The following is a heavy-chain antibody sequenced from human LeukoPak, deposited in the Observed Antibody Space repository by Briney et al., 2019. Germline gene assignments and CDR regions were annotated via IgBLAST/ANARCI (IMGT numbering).Heavy chain of an antibody. J-gene: IGHJ4*02. Sequence: ASVNVSCKTSGYTFTLFYMHWVRQAPGQGLEWLGVINPSDGTTAHAQKFQGRVTMTRDTSTSTVYMDLSSLRSEDTAVYYCARHDLGGSSPFDYWGQGTLVKVS. D-gene: IGHD2-15*01. V-gene: IGHV1-46*01. CDR1: GYTFTLFY. CDR3: ARHDLGGSSPFDY. CDR2: INPSDGTT.